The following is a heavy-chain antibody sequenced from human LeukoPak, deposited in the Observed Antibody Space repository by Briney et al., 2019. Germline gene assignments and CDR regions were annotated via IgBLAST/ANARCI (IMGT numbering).Heavy chain of an antibody. CDR1: GFTFDDYA. CDR2: ISWNSGSI. D-gene: IGHD3-22*01. V-gene: IGHV3-9*01. J-gene: IGHJ5*02. CDR3: AKDDYYDSSGVPNWFDP. Sequence: SLRLSCAASGFTFDDYAMHWVRQGPGKGLEWVSGISWNSGSIGYADSVKGRFTISRDNSKNTLYLQMNSLRAEDTAVYFCAKDDYYDSSGVPNWFDPWGQGTLVTVSS.